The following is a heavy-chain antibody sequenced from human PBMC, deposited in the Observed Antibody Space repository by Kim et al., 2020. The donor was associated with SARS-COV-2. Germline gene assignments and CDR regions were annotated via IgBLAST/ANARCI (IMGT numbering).Heavy chain of an antibody. D-gene: IGHD6-13*01. CDR2: IIPIFGTA. Sequence: SVKVSCKASGGTFSSYAISWVRQAPGQGLEWMGGIIPIFGTANYAQKFQGRVTITADESTTTAYMELSSLRSEDTAVYYCARPVYPRGLAAAGTKRGRESGNWFDPWGQGTLVTVSS. V-gene: IGHV1-69*13. J-gene: IGHJ5*02. CDR1: GGTFSSYA. CDR3: ARPVYPRGLAAAGTKRGRESGNWFDP.